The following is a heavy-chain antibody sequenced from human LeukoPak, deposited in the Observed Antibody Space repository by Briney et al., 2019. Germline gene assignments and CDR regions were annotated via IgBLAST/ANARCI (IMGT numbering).Heavy chain of an antibody. CDR2: IIPIFGTA. D-gene: IGHD3-16*01. V-gene: IGHV1-69*05. CDR3: ARSLRGQPHFDY. J-gene: IGHJ4*02. Sequence: ASVKVSCKASGGTFSSYAISWVRQAPGQGLEWMGGIIPIFGTANYAQKFQGRVTMTRDTSTSTVYMELSSLRSEDTAVYYCARSLRGQPHFDYWGQGTLVTVSS. CDR1: GGTFSSYA.